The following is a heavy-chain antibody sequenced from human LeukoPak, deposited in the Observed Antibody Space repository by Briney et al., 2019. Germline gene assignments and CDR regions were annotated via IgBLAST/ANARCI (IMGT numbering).Heavy chain of an antibody. Sequence: PSETLSLTCTVSGYSIISDYFWGWIRQPPGKGLEWIGTIYHSGSTYYSPSLKSRVTVSVDTSKNEFSLKLSSVTAADTAVYYCARVGSSWYGNIWGQGTMVSVSS. V-gene: IGHV4-38-2*02. CDR2: IYHSGST. D-gene: IGHD6-13*01. J-gene: IGHJ3*02. CDR1: GYSIISDYF. CDR3: ARVGSSWYGNI.